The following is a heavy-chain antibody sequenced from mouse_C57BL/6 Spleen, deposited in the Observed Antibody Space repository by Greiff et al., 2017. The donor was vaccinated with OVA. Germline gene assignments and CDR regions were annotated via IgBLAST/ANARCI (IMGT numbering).Heavy chain of an antibody. CDR1: GYTFTDYN. J-gene: IGHJ3*01. D-gene: IGHD4-1*01. V-gene: IGHV1-22*01. Sequence: EVQLQQSGPELVKPGASVKMSCKASGYTFTDYNMHWVKPSHGKSLEWIGYINPNNGGTSYNQKFKGKATLTVNKSSSTAYMELRSLTSEDSAVYYCAREVGRTWFAYWGQGTLVTVSA. CDR2: INPNNGGT. CDR3: AREVGRTWFAY.